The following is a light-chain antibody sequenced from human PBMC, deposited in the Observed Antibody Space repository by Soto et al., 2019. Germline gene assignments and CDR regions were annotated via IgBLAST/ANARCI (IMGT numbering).Light chain of an antibody. CDR3: QQYGSSPIT. CDR2: GAS. Sequence: EIMLTQSPVTLSLSPGERATLSCRASQSFRGLLAWYQQKPGQAPRLLIYGASTRATGIPDRFSGSGSGTDFTLTISRLEPEDFAVYYCQQYGSSPITFGQGRRLEI. J-gene: IGKJ5*01. CDR1: QSFRGL. V-gene: IGKV3-20*01.